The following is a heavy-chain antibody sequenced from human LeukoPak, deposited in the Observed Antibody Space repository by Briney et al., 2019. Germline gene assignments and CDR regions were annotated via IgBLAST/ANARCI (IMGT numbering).Heavy chain of an antibody. CDR1: GFAFSSYG. Sequence: GGSLRLSCAASGFAFSSYGMSWVRQAPGKGLEWVSAISGSGGSTYYADSVKGRFTISRDNSKNMLYLQMNSLRAEDTAVYYCARVDLEWLLVSWGQGTLVTVSS. CDR2: ISGSGGST. V-gene: IGHV3-23*01. D-gene: IGHD3-3*01. J-gene: IGHJ5*02. CDR3: ARVDLEWLLVS.